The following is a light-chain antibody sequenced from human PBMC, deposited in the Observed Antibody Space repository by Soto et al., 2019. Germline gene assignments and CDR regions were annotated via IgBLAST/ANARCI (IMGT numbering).Light chain of an antibody. Sequence: QSALTQPPSASGSPGQSVTISCTGTSSDVGGYNYVSWYQQHPGKAPKLMIYEVSKRPSGVPDRFSGSKSGNTASLTDSGLQAEDEADYYCSSYAGSNANVVFGGGTKLTVL. CDR2: EVS. V-gene: IGLV2-8*01. J-gene: IGLJ2*01. CDR3: SSYAGSNANVV. CDR1: SSDVGGYNY.